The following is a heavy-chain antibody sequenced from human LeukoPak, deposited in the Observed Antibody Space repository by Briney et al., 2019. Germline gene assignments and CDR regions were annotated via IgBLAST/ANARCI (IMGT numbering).Heavy chain of an antibody. J-gene: IGHJ4*02. Sequence: ASVKVSCKASGYTFSSYGISWVRQAPGQGLEWMGWISAHNGDTKYTQKLQGRVTMSTDTATSTAYMELGSLTSDDTAVYYCARDGGYYYGSGTFVGVWGQGTLVTVSS. D-gene: IGHD3-10*01. CDR1: GYTFSSYG. V-gene: IGHV1-18*01. CDR2: ISAHNGDT. CDR3: ARDGGYYYGSGTFVGV.